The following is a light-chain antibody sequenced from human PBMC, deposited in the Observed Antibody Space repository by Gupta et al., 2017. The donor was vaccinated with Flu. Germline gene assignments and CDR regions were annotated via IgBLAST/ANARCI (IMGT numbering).Light chain of an antibody. Sequence: EIVMTQSPATLSVSPGERATLSCRASQSVSSNLSWYQQKPGQAPRLLIYGASTRATGIPVRFSGSGSGTEFSLTISRLQSEDFAVYYCQQYIKWHSRTFGQGTKVEI. CDR3: QQYIKWHSRT. J-gene: IGKJ1*01. CDR2: GAS. CDR1: QSVSSN. V-gene: IGKV3-15*01.